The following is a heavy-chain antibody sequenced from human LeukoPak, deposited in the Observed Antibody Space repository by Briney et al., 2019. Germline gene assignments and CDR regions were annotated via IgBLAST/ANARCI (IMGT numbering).Heavy chain of an antibody. CDR2: MNPNSGNT. CDR3: ARGRYYDTPFDP. Sequence: ASVKVSCKASGYTFTSYDINWVRQAPGQGLEWMGWMNPNSGNTGYAQKFQGRVTITRNTSISTAYMELSSLRSEDTAVYYCARGRYYDTPFDPWGQGTLVTVSS. V-gene: IGHV1-8*03. D-gene: IGHD3-22*01. J-gene: IGHJ5*02. CDR1: GYTFTSYD.